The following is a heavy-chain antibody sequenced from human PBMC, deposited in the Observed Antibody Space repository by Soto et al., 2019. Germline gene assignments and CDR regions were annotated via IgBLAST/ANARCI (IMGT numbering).Heavy chain of an antibody. CDR2: ISAYNGNT. J-gene: IGHJ1*01. CDR3: ARDPRRYCSSTSCREYFQH. V-gene: IGHV1-18*01. Sequence: ASVKVSCKASGYTFTSYGISWVRQAPGQGLEWMGWISAYNGNTNYAQKLQGRVTMTTDTSTSTAYMELRSLRSDDTAVYYCARDPRRYCSSTSCREYFQHWGQGTLVTVSS. D-gene: IGHD2-2*01. CDR1: GYTFTSYG.